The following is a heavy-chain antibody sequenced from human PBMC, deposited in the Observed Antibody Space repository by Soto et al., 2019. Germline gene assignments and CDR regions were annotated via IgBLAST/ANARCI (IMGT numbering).Heavy chain of an antibody. CDR2: INSDGSST. V-gene: IGHV3-74*01. Sequence: PGGSLRLSCAASGFTFSSYWMHWVRQAPGKGLVWVSRINSDGSSTSYADSVKGRFTISRDNSKNTLYLQMNNLRAEDTAVYYCASDYSSRPYRGDYWGQGTLVTVSS. J-gene: IGHJ4*02. CDR3: ASDYSSRPYRGDY. CDR1: GFTFSSYW. D-gene: IGHD6-13*01.